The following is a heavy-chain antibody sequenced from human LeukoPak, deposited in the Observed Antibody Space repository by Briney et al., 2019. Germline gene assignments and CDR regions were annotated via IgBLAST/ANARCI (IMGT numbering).Heavy chain of an antibody. J-gene: IGHJ4*02. Sequence: GESLKISCKGSGYSFTSYWIGWVRQMPGKGLEWMGIIYPGDSDTRYSPSFQGQVTISADKSISTAYLQWSSLKASDTAMYYCARQDCSRNSCQYYFDYWGQGTLVTVSS. CDR3: ARQDCSRNSCQYYFDY. CDR1: GYSFTSYW. D-gene: IGHD2-2*01. V-gene: IGHV5-51*01. CDR2: IYPGDSDT.